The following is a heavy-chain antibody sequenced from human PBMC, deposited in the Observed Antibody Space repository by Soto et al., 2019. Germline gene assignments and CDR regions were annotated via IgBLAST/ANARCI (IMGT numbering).Heavy chain of an antibody. CDR1: GYTFTSYG. CDR2: ISANNGDT. Sequence: QVQLVQSGAEVKKPGASVKVSCRASGYTFTSYGISWVRQAPGQGVEWMGWISANNGDTNYAQKLQGRVTMTTDTSTSTAYIELRSLRSYDTAVYYCARTEYYSYSYDMDVWGQGTTVTVSS. CDR3: ARTEYYSYSYDMDV. J-gene: IGHJ6*02. V-gene: IGHV1-18*01.